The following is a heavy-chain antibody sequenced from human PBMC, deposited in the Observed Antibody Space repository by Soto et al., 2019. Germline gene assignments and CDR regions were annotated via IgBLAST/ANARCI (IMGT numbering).Heavy chain of an antibody. CDR2: ISGSGGST. J-gene: IGHJ4*02. CDR1: GFTFSSYA. Sequence: GGSLRLSCAASGFTFSSYAMSWVRQAPGKGLEWVPAISGSGGSTYYADSVKGRFTISRDNSKNTLYLQMNSLRAEDTAVYYCAKVGMAYSSSSSAWFDYWGQGTLVTVSS. D-gene: IGHD6-6*01. V-gene: IGHV3-23*01. CDR3: AKVGMAYSSSSSAWFDY.